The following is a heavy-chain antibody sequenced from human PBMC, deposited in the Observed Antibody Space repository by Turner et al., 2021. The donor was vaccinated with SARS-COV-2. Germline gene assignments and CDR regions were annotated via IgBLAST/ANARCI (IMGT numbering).Heavy chain of an antibody. D-gene: IGHD3-10*01. CDR2: ISAYYGNT. J-gene: IGHJ6*02. V-gene: IGHV1-18*01. CDR1: GYTFASYG. CDR3: ARAYGSGSYGHYYGMDV. Sequence: QVQLVQSGAEVKRPGASVKVSCKASGYTFASYGLSWVRQAPGQGFEWMGWISAYYGNTNYAQKLQGRVTMSTDTSTSTAYMELRSLRSDDTAVYYCARAYGSGSYGHYYGMDVWGQGTTVTVSS.